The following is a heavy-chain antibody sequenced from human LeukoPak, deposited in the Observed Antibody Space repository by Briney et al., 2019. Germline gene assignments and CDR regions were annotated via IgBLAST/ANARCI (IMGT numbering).Heavy chain of an antibody. CDR1: GFTFSSYA. Sequence: PGGSLRLSCTASGFTFSSYAMSWVRQAPGKGLEWVSGIIGSGGSTYYADSVKGRFTISRDNSKNTLYLQMNSLRAEDTAVYYCAIQKGAVAGTGPFDSWGQGTLVTVSS. CDR3: AIQKGAVAGTGPFDS. J-gene: IGHJ4*02. V-gene: IGHV3-23*01. CDR2: IIGSGGST. D-gene: IGHD6-19*01.